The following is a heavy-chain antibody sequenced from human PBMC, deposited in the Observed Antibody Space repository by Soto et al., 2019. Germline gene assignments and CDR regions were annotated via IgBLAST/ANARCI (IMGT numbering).Heavy chain of an antibody. D-gene: IGHD3-16*02. V-gene: IGHV1-18*01. CDR3: ARARRIMITFGGVIVIQDPYGMDV. Sequence: QVQLVQSGAEVKKPGASVKVSCKASGYTFTSYGISWVRQAPGQGLEWMGWISAYNGNTNYAQKLQGRVTMTTDTATSTAYMELRSLRCDDTAVDYCARARRIMITFGGVIVIQDPYGMDVWGQGTTVTVSS. CDR1: GYTFTSYG. CDR2: ISAYNGNT. J-gene: IGHJ6*02.